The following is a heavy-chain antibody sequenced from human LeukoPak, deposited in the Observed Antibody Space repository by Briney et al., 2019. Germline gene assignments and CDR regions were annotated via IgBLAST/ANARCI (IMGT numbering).Heavy chain of an antibody. CDR3: ARDSPFGVY. J-gene: IGHJ4*02. V-gene: IGHV3-7*01. CDR2: IKQDGSEK. Sequence: GGSLRLSCAASGFTFSSYWMSWVRQAPGKGLEWVANIKQDGSEKNYVDSVKGRFIISRDNTKNSLYMQVNSLRVEDTAVYYCARDSPFGVYWGQGALVTVSS. D-gene: IGHD3-10*01. CDR1: GFTFSSYW.